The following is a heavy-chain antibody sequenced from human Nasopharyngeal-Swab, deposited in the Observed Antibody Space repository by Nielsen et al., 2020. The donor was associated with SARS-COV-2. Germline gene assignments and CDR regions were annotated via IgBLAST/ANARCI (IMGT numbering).Heavy chain of an antibody. V-gene: IGHV3-53*01. CDR3: AREGTTYYYDSSGYYSEYYFDY. Sequence: VRQAPGKGLEWVSVIYSGGSTYYADSVKGRSTISRDNSKNTLYLQMNSLRAEDTAVYYCAREGTTYYYDSSGYYSEYYFDYWGQGTLVPSPQ. J-gene: IGHJ4*02. D-gene: IGHD3-22*01. CDR2: IYSGGST.